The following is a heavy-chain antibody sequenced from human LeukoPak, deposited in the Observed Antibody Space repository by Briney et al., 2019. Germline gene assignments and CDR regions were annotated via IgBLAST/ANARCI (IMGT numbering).Heavy chain of an antibody. J-gene: IGHJ5*02. D-gene: IGHD6-19*01. CDR1: GGSFTDYY. CDR2: ITHRGST. Sequence: PSETPSLTCAVFGGSFTDYYWSWIRQPPGKGLEWIGEITHRGSTNYKSSLKSRVTISVDTSKNQFSLKLTSVTAADTANYCSRRGQWLGRWFDPRGQGTLVTVSS. V-gene: IGHV4-34*01. CDR3: SRRGQWLGRWFDP.